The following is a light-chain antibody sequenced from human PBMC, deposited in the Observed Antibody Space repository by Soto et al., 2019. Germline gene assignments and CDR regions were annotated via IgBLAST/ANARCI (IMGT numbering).Light chain of an antibody. Sequence: EIVLTQSPGTLSLSPGEGATLSCRASQSVSSTYLAWYQQKAGQAPRLLIYGASSRATGIPDRFSGSGSGTDFTLTISRLEPEEFAVYYCQQYGSSPQTFGQGTKVEIK. CDR1: QSVSSTY. J-gene: IGKJ1*01. V-gene: IGKV3-20*01. CDR3: QQYGSSPQT. CDR2: GAS.